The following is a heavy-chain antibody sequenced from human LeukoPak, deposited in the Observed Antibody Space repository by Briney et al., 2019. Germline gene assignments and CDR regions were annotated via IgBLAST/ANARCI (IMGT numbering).Heavy chain of an antibody. J-gene: IGHJ4*02. CDR1: GGSTSSYY. Sequence: SETLSLTSTVSGGSTSSYYWSWFLQPPGKGLEWIGYIYYSRSNNYYPSLKSRVTISVDASKNQFSLKLSSVNVSYTAVYYCARADSRYYDILTGYANYNFDYWWRGALVTVSS. V-gene: IGHV4-59*01. CDR3: ARADSRYYDILTGYANYNFDY. CDR2: IYYSRSN. D-gene: IGHD3-9*01.